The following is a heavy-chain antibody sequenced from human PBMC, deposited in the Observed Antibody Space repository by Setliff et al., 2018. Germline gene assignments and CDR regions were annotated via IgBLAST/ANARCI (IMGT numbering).Heavy chain of an antibody. Sequence: SETLSLTCTVSGGSISSYYWSWIRQPAGKGLEWIGHIYIGGSADYNPSPKSRVTMSIDTSKNQFSLKLNSVTAADMAVYYCAREQWLDPPGYYYMDVWAKGTTVTVSS. CDR2: IYIGGSA. J-gene: IGHJ6*03. CDR3: AREQWLDPPGYYYMDV. D-gene: IGHD6-19*01. CDR1: GGSISSYY. V-gene: IGHV4-4*07.